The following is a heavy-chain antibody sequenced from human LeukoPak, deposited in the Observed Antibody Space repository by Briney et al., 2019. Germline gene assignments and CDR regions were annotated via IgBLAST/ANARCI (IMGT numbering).Heavy chain of an antibody. CDR3: ARDDPHYDILTGYYPIDS. J-gene: IGHJ4*02. D-gene: IGHD3-9*01. CDR2: LRYDGSNQ. V-gene: IGHV3-30*02. Sequence: PGGSLRLSCEASGFTFIRNGMHWVRQAPGKGLEWVALLRYDGSNQYYADSVQGRFTISRDNPKNTLYLQMYSLRAEDTAVYYCARDDPHYDILTGYYPIDSWGQGTLVTVSS. CDR1: GFTFIRNG.